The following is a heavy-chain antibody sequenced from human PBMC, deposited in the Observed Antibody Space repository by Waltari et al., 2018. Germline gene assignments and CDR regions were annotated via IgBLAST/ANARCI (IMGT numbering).Heavy chain of an antibody. Sequence: QLQLQESGPGLVKPSETLSLTCPVSGGSISSSSYYWGWLRQPPGQGLEWIGSIYYSGGPYYNPSLKSRVTISGDTSKNQCSLKPSSVTAADTGVYDCARQVVRAVAGTRNYYYGMDVWGQGTTVTVS. V-gene: IGHV4-39*01. CDR2: IYYSGGP. D-gene: IGHD6-19*01. CDR3: ARQVVRAVAGTRNYYYGMDV. J-gene: IGHJ6*02. CDR1: GGSISSSSYY.